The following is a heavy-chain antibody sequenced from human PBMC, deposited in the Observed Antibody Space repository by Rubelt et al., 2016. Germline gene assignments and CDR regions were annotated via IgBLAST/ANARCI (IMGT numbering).Heavy chain of an antibody. CDR2: ITWNSDTI. D-gene: IGHD7-27*01. Sequence: AQPGGSLRLSCAASGFTFSNHAMTWVRQAPGKGLERVSGITWNSDTIDYADSVKGRFTISRDNAKTSLYLQMNSLRPEDTALYYCARATWGSPFDYWGQGTLVTVSS. CDR1: GFTFSNHA. V-gene: IGHV3-9*01. J-gene: IGHJ4*02. CDR3: ARATWGSPFDY.